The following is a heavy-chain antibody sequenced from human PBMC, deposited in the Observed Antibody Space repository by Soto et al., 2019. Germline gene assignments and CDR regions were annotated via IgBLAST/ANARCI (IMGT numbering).Heavy chain of an antibody. J-gene: IGHJ4*02. CDR1: GGSISSSNW. CDR3: ARNTMVRGVIGY. Sequence: SETLSLTCAVSGGSISSSNWWSWVRQPPGKGLEGIGEIYHSGSTNYNPSLKSRFTISLDKSKNQFFLKLSSVTAADTAVYYCARNTMVRGVIGYWGQGTLVTVSS. V-gene: IGHV4-4*02. D-gene: IGHD3-10*01. CDR2: IYHSGST.